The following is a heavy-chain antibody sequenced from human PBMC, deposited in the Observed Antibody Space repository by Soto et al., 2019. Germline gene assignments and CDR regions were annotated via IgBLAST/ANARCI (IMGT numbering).Heavy chain of an antibody. CDR1: GDSISGNY. Sequence: SETLSLTCIVSGDSISGNYWSWIRQPPGKGLEWIGYIYYSGTTVYNPSLRSRVSMAVDTSKNQFYLNLSSVTAADTALYYCARDVDADFRTDYDYRGRGTLVTVSS. J-gene: IGHJ4*02. D-gene: IGHD4-17*01. CDR2: IYYSGTT. CDR3: ARDVDADFRTDYDY. V-gene: IGHV4-59*01.